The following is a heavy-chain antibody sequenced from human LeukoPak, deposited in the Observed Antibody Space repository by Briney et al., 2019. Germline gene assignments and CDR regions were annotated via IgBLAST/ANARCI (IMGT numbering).Heavy chain of an antibody. Sequence: GGSLRLSCAASGFTFSSYSMSWVRQAPGKGLEWVANIKQDGSEKYYVDSVKGRFTISRDNAKNTLYLQMNSLRAEDSAVYYCARSSRGDSSGYYPFDYWGQGTLVTVSS. CDR2: IKQDGSEK. J-gene: IGHJ4*02. D-gene: IGHD3-22*01. CDR3: ARSSRGDSSGYYPFDY. V-gene: IGHV3-7*01. CDR1: GFTFSSYS.